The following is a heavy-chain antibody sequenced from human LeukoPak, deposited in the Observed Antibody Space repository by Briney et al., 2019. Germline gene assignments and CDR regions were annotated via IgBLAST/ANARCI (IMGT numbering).Heavy chain of an antibody. CDR1: GGSIRSYY. J-gene: IGHJ4*02. Sequence: SETLSLTCTVSGGSIRSYYWSWIRQPPGKGLEYIGYIYYTGSTNYNPSLKNRVAISLDTSKNQFSLNLSSMTAADTAVYYCARHLDSNGWYVIDYWSQGTLVTVSS. CDR2: IYYTGST. D-gene: IGHD6-19*01. V-gene: IGHV4-59*08. CDR3: ARHLDSNGWYVIDY.